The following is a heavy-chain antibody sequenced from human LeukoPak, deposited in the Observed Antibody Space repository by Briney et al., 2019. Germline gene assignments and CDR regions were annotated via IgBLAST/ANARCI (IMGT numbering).Heavy chain of an antibody. CDR1: GFTFDDYA. D-gene: IGHD1-26*01. V-gene: IGHV3-9*01. J-gene: IGHJ4*02. CDR2: ISWNSGSI. Sequence: PGRSLRLSCAASGFTFDDYAMHWVRQAPGKGLEWVSGISWNSGSIGYADSVKGRFTISRDNAKNSLYLQMNSLRAEDTALYYCAKDSEVGATTHNFDYWGQETLVTVSS. CDR3: AKDSEVGATTHNFDY.